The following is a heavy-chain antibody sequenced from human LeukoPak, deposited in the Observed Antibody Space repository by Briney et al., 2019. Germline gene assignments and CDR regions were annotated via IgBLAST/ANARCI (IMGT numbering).Heavy chain of an antibody. CDR1: GYTFTSYY. Sequence: GASVKVSCKASGYTFTSYYMHWVRQAPGQGLEWMGIINPSGGSTSYAQKFQGRVTMTRDMSTSTAYMGLSSLRSEDTAVYYCARIRDGYNDAYDIWGQGTMVTVSS. J-gene: IGHJ3*02. V-gene: IGHV1-46*01. D-gene: IGHD5-24*01. CDR2: INPSGGST. CDR3: ARIRDGYNDAYDI.